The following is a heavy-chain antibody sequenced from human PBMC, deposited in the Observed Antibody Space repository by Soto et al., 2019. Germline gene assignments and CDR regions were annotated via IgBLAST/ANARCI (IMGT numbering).Heavy chain of an antibody. CDR1: GASMTSTSYY. CDR2: IYYSANR. CDR3: ARPGEGLSPGDY. D-gene: IGHD3-16*01. V-gene: IGHV4-39*01. J-gene: IGHJ4*02. Sequence: LSLTCTVSGASMTSTSYYWGWIRQPPGKGLEWIGSIYYSANRYYNPSLKSRVIISMDTSKNQFSLKLTSVTAADTAVYFCARPGEGLSPGDYWGQGTLVTVSS.